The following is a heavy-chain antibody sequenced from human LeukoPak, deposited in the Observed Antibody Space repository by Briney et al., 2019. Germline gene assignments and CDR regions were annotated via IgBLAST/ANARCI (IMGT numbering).Heavy chain of an antibody. V-gene: IGHV1-8*01. J-gene: IGHJ4*02. CDR1: GYTFTSYD. CDR2: MNPSSGNT. D-gene: IGHD1-26*01. Sequence: ASVKVSCKASGYTFTSYDINWVRQATGQGLEWMGWMNPSSGNTGYAQKFQGRVTMTRNTSISTAYTELSSLRSEDTAVYYCAREASGSYYQNDYWGQGTLVTVSS. CDR3: AREASGSYYQNDY.